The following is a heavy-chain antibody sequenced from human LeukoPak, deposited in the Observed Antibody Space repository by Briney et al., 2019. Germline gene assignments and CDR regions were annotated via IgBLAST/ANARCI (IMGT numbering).Heavy chain of an antibody. CDR3: ARVSSSWSPNFDI. CDR1: GGSISSYY. D-gene: IGHD6-13*01. CDR2: IYYTGST. Sequence: SETLSLTCAVSGGSISSYYWSWIRQPPGKGLEWIAYIYYTGSTNYNPSLKSRVTISADTSKNKFSLNLSSMTAADTAVSYCARVSSSWSPNFDICGQGTLVTVPS. V-gene: IGHV4-59*01. J-gene: IGHJ4*02.